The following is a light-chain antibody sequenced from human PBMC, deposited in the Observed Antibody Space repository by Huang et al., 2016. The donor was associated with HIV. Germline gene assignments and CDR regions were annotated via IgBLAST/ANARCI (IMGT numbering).Light chain of an antibody. V-gene: IGKV1-39*01. CDR1: QSIRSY. J-gene: IGKJ2*01. CDR3: QQNHSTPHT. CDR2: GAA. Sequence: DIQMTQSPSSQAASVGDRVTITCRATQSIRSYLNWYHQKPGEAPKLLITGAARWEGGVPARFSGSGSGTDFTLTITSLQPEDFATYYCQQNHSTPHTFGQGTKVEIK.